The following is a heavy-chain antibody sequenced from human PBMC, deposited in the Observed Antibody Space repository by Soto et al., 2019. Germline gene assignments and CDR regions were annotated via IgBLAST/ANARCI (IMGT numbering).Heavy chain of an antibody. CDR1: GSTLSDLY. CDR3: ATEIAMVTSGGVVKYYFDY. CDR2: FNPEDGET. Sequence: QVQLVQSGVEVKKPGASVKVSCKGSGSTLSDLYVAWVRKIPGKGLEWIGGFNPEDGETVYGQNFQGRVSMTEDTSTDTAYLELSRLRSEDTAVYYCATEIAMVTSGGVVKYYFDYWGQGTLVTVSS. D-gene: IGHD3-16*01. V-gene: IGHV1-24*01. J-gene: IGHJ4*02.